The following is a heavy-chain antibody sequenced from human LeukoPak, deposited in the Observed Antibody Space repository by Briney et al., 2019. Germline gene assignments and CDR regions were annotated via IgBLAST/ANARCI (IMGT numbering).Heavy chain of an antibody. V-gene: IGHV3-30*18. J-gene: IGHJ6*02. CDR3: AKPGPLGVTPLLYGMDV. Sequence: PGGSLRLSCAASGFTFSSYGMHWVRQAPGKGLEWVAVISYDGSNKYYADSVKGRFTISRDNSKNTLYLQMNSLRAEDTAVYYCAKPGPLGVTPLLYGMDVWGQGTTVTVSS. CDR1: GFTFSSYG. CDR2: ISYDGSNK. D-gene: IGHD2-21*02.